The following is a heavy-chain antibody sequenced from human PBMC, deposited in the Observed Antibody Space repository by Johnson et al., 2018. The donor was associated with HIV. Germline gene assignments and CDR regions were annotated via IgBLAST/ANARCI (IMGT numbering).Heavy chain of an antibody. CDR2: IAADGSND. Sequence: QVQLVESGGGVVQPGRSLRLSCAASGFTFSSYGMHWVRQAPGKGLEWVAVIAADGSNDFYADSVNGRFTISRDNSKNTLYLQMNSLRAEDTAVYYCAKDWDRWLQPPGDAFDIWGQGTMVTVSS. J-gene: IGHJ3*02. CDR1: GFTFSSYG. V-gene: IGHV3-30*18. CDR3: AKDWDRWLQPPGDAFDI. D-gene: IGHD5-24*01.